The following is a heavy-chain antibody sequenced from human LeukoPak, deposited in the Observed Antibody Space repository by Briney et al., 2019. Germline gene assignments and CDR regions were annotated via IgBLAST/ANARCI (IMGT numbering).Heavy chain of an antibody. J-gene: IGHJ4*02. CDR1: GGSISSGSYY. D-gene: IGHD3-22*01. Sequence: PSQTLSLTCTVSGGSISSGSYYWSWIPQPAGKGLEWIGRIYTRGGSNYNPSIRSRVTISVHTYKKQFSLRLSSVTAADTAVYYCACDYYDSNAYQYYFDQWGQGTLVTVSS. V-gene: IGHV4-61*02. CDR2: IYTRGGS. CDR3: ACDYYDSNAYQYYFDQ.